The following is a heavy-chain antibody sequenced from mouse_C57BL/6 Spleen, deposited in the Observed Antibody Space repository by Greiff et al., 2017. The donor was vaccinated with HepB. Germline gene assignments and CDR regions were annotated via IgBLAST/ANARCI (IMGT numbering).Heavy chain of an antibody. D-gene: IGHD2-3*01. CDR2: INPNNGGT. Sequence: VQLQQSGPELVKPGASVKISCKASGYTFTDYYMNWVKQSHGKSLEWIGDINPNNGGTSYNQKFKGKATLTVDKSSSTAYMELRSLTSEDSAVYYCARFDDGYYWWYFDVWGTGTTVTVSS. CDR3: ARFDDGYYWWYFDV. CDR1: GYTFTDYY. J-gene: IGHJ1*03. V-gene: IGHV1-26*01.